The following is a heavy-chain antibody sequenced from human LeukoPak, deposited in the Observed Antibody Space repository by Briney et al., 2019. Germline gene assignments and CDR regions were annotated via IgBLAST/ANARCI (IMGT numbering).Heavy chain of an antibody. CDR2: IRSKAYGGTT. CDR3: TARRGGSRLDY. CDR1: GFTFGDYA. Sequence: GGSLRLSCTASGFTFGDYAMSWVHQAPGKGLEWVGFIRSKAYGGTTEYAASVKGRFTISRDDSKSIAHLQMNSLKTEDTAVYYCTARRGGSRLDYWGQGTLVTVSS. D-gene: IGHD1-26*01. V-gene: IGHV3-49*04. J-gene: IGHJ4*02.